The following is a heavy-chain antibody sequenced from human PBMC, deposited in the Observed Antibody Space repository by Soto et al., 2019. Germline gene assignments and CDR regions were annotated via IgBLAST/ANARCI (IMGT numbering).Heavy chain of an antibody. CDR1: AASISSFY. CDR3: AVGQWLVPLDY. CDR2: IYYTGST. V-gene: IGHV4-59*01. J-gene: IGHJ4*02. Sequence: SETLSLTCSVSAASISSFYWSWLRRSPGKGLEWIGSIYYTGSTNYNPSLKSRVTISVDTSKKRFSLNLGSVTAADTAVYFCAVGQWLVPLDYWGRGTLVTVYS. D-gene: IGHD6-19*01.